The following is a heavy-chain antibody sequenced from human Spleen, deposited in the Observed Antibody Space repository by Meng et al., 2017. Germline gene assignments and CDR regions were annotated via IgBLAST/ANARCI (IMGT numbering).Heavy chain of an antibody. D-gene: IGHD2-8*02. V-gene: IGHV3-74*01. CDR1: GFTFNSYW. Sequence: GGSLRLSCAASGFTFNSYWMHWVRQAPGKGLVWVSRIKGDGISAIYADSVKGRFTISRGNAKNTVYLQMNSLRAEDTAVYYCSTGGAYYFDYWGQGTPVTVSS. CDR3: STGGAYYFDY. J-gene: IGHJ4*02. CDR2: IKGDGISA.